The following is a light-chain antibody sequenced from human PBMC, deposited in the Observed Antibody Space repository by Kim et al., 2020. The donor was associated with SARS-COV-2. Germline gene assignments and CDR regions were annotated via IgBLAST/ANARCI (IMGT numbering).Light chain of an antibody. J-gene: IGKJ1*01. Sequence: ASVGDRVTITCRASQDISNYLVWFQLKPGKAPNLLIYAASALQPGVPSRFSGSGSGTDFTLTVTSLQPEDVATYYCQKCDSAPWTLGQGTKVDIK. CDR2: AAS. CDR3: QKCDSAPWT. CDR1: QDISNY. V-gene: IGKV1-27*01.